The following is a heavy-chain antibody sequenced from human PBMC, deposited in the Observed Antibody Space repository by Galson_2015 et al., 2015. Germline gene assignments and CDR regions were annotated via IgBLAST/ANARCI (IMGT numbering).Heavy chain of an antibody. D-gene: IGHD2-15*01. CDR3: ARGARGGPWECFDY. Sequence: SVKVSCKASGYTFTSFYMHWVRQAPGQGLEWMGIINSSGGSTSYAQKFQGRATMTRDTSTSTVYMELSTLRPEDTAVYYCARGARGGPWECFDYWGQGTLVTVSS. CDR1: GYTFTSFY. CDR2: INSSGGST. V-gene: IGHV1-46*01. J-gene: IGHJ4*02.